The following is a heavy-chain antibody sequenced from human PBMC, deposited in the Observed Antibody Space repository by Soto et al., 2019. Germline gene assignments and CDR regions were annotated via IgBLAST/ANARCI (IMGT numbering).Heavy chain of an antibody. V-gene: IGHV6-1*01. CDR3: ARDRRGIAVAATPLAGMDV. CDR2: TYYRSKWYN. D-gene: IGHD6-19*01. J-gene: IGHJ6*04. CDR1: GDSVSSNSAA. Sequence: SPTLSLTCAISGDSVSSNSAAWNWIRQSPSRGLEWLGRTYYRSKWYNDYAVSVKSRITINPDTSKNQFSLQLNSVTPEDTAVYYCARDRRGIAVAATPLAGMDVWGKGTTVTVSS.